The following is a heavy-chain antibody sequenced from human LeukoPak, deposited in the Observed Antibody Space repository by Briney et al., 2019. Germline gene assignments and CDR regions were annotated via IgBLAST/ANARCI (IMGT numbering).Heavy chain of an antibody. CDR3: ARGRAGSYFSYLDY. V-gene: IGHV1-8*01. J-gene: IGHJ4*02. D-gene: IGHD3-10*01. Sequence: ASVKVSCKASGYTFTSYDINWVRQATGQGLEWMGWMNPNGGNTGYAQKFQGRVTMTRNTSISTAYMELSSLRSEDTAVYYCARGRAGSYFSYLDYWGQGTLVTVSS. CDR1: GYTFTSYD. CDR2: MNPNGGNT.